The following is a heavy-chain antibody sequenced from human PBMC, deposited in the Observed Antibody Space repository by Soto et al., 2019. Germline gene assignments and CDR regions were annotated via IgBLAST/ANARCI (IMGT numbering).Heavy chain of an antibody. J-gene: IGHJ5*02. CDR2: INPNSGGT. V-gene: IGHV1-2*02. Sequence: ASVKVSCKASGYTFTGYYMHWVRQAPGQGPEWMGWINPNSGGTNYAQKFQGRVTMTRNTSISTAYMELSSLRSEDTAVYYCARGRAWFDPWGQGTLVTVSS. CDR3: ARGRAWFDP. CDR1: GYTFTGYY.